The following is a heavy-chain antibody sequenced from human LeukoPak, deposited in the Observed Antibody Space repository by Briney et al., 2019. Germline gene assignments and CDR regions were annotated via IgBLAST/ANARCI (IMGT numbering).Heavy chain of an antibody. CDR1: GGPISSGSYY. CDR3: ARDPAVAGTGWWFYG. V-gene: IGHV4-61*02. J-gene: IGHJ5*02. D-gene: IGHD6-19*01. Sequence: SQTLSLTCTVSGGPISSGSYYWRWIRQPAGMGLESIVCIYTSGSTNYNPSLKSRVTISVDTSKNQFSLKLCSVTAADTAVYYCARDPAVAGTGWWFYGWGQGTLVTVSS. CDR2: IYTSGST.